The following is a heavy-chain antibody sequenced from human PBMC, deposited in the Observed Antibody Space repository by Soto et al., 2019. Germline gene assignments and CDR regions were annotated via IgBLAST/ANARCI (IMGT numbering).Heavy chain of an antibody. D-gene: IGHD1-26*01. CDR3: TRDDSGLGIDY. CDR2: IPSDGRDV. Sequence: PGGSLRLSCEASGFNFRDFWMHWVRQPPGKGPEWVSNIPSDGRDVSCADSVRGRFTISRDDARNTLCLQMSDLRVEDTAIYYCTRDDSGLGIDYWGQGTQVTVYS. J-gene: IGHJ4*02. CDR1: GFNFRDFW. V-gene: IGHV3-74*01.